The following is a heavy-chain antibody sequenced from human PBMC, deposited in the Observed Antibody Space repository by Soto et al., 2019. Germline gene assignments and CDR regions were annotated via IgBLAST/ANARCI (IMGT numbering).Heavy chain of an antibody. D-gene: IGHD1-1*01. CDR1: GGTFSSYA. CDR3: ARDATDDRNYYYYGMDV. CDR2: IIPIFGTA. J-gene: IGHJ6*02. V-gene: IGHV1-69*01. Sequence: QVQLVQSGAEVKKPGSSVKVSCKASGGTFSSYAISWVRQAPGQGLEWVGGIIPIFGTANYAQKFQGRVTITADESTSTAYMELSSLRSEDTAVYYCARDATDDRNYYYYGMDVWGQGTTVTVSS.